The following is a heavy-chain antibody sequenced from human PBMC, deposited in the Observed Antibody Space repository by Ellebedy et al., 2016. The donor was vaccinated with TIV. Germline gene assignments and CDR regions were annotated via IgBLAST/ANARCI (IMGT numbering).Heavy chain of an antibody. CDR3: ARADVRGAKFYFDL. V-gene: IGHV4-4*02. CDR1: GASVSSANW. CDR2: MYHFGTT. Sequence: MPSETLSLTCTVSGASVSSANWWNWIRQSPGTGLEWIGEMYHFGTTNYNPSPSGRVTLSVYKSNNQFSLKLSSVTAADTAVYYCARADVRGAKFYFDLWGQGTLVTVSS. D-gene: IGHD3-10*01. J-gene: IGHJ4*02.